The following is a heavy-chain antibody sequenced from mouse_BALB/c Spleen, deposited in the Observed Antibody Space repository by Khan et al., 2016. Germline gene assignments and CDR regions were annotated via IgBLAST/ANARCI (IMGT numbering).Heavy chain of an antibody. V-gene: IGHV4-1*02. D-gene: IGHD2-4*01. CDR1: GIDFSRYW. CDR2: INPDSSTI. Sequence: EVKLPESGGGLVKPGGSLKLSCAASGIDFSRYWMSWVRQAPGKGLEWIGEINPDSSTINYKPSLKDKFIISRDNAKNTLYLQMSKESAEDTFLYYCERADMITGFDYWGQGTLVTVSA. CDR3: ERADMITGFDY. J-gene: IGHJ3*01.